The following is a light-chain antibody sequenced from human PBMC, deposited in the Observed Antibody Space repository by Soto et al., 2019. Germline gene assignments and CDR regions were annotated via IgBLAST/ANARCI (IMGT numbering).Light chain of an antibody. CDR3: QSYDSSMDV. V-gene: IGLV6-57*03. Sequence: NFMLTQPHSVSESPGKTITISCTRSSGSIASNFVQWYQQRPGSAPTPVIYEDNRRPSGVPDRFSGSIDTSSNSASLTISGLKTEDEADYYCQSYDSSMDVFGTGPKLTV. CDR2: EDN. CDR1: SGSIASNF. J-gene: IGLJ1*01.